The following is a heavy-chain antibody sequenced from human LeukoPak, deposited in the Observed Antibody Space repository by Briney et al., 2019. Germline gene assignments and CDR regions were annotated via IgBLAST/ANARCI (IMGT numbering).Heavy chain of an antibody. J-gene: IGHJ4*02. Sequence: GGSLRLSCAASGFPFSTYEMSWVRQAPGKGLEWVSYISPTGGTIYYADSVRGRFTISRDNAKNSLYQQMNSLRAEDTAVYYCAKSDCSYISCYVLDYWGQGTQVTVSS. CDR3: AKSDCSYISCYVLDY. V-gene: IGHV3-48*03. D-gene: IGHD2-2*01. CDR2: ISPTGGTI. CDR1: GFPFSTYE.